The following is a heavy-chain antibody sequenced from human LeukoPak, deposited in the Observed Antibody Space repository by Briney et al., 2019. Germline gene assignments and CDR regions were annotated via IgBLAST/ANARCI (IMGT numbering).Heavy chain of an antibody. D-gene: IGHD2-2*01. CDR3: AKEYCSTSSCYPSLGDWFDP. CDR1: GFTFSNYA. V-gene: IGHV3-23*01. Sequence: GGSLRLSCAASGFTFSNYAMSWVRQAPGKGLEWVSAITGSAGNTFYADSVKGRLTISRDNSKNTLYLQMSSLRVEDTAVYYCAKEYCSTSSCYPSLGDWFDPWGQGTLVTVSS. CDR2: ITGSAGNT. J-gene: IGHJ5*02.